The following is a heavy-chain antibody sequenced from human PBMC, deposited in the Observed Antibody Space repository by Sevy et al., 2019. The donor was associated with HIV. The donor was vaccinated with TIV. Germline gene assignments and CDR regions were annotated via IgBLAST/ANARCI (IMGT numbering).Heavy chain of an antibody. D-gene: IGHD3-10*01. Sequence: GGSLRLSCAASGFTFSSYAMHWVRQAPGKGLEWVAVISYDGSNKYYADSVKGRFTISRDNSKNTLYLQMNSLRAEDTAVYDWARGNGFGAFDIWGQGTMVTVSS. CDR2: ISYDGSNK. CDR3: ARGNGFGAFDI. J-gene: IGHJ3*02. CDR1: GFTFSSYA. V-gene: IGHV3-30-3*01.